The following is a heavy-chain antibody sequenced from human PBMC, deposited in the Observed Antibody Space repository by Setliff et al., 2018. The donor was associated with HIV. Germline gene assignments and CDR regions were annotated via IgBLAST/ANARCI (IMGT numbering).Heavy chain of an antibody. Sequence: PGGSLRLSCSASGFTFSSNAMHWVRQAPGKGLEYVSSISSNGGSTYYADSVKGRFTISGDNSKNTLYLQMSSLRAEDTAVYYCVKGGRYSADPLDYWGQGTLVTVSS. CDR2: ISSNGGST. V-gene: IGHV3-64D*09. J-gene: IGHJ4*02. CDR3: VKGGRYSADPLDY. CDR1: GFTFSSNA. D-gene: IGHD1-26*01.